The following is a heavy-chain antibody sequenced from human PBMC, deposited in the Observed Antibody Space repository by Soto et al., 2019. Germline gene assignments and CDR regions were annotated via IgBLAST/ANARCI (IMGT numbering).Heavy chain of an antibody. V-gene: IGHV3-11*05. CDR3: AKGPIFGVVIAFFDY. D-gene: IGHD3-3*01. Sequence: GGSLRLSCAASGFTFSDYYMSWIRQAPGKGLEWVSYISSTSSYTNYADSVKGRFTISRDNAKNSLHLQMNSLRAEDTALYYCAKGPIFGVVIAFFDYWGQGTLVTVSS. CDR1: GFTFSDYY. CDR2: ISSTSSYT. J-gene: IGHJ4*02.